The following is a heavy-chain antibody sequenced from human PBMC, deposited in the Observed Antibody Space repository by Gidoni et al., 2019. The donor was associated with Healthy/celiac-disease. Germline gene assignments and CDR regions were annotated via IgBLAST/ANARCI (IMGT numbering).Heavy chain of an antibody. CDR3: ASTAQGNWYFDL. CDR1: GFTFSSYD. Sequence: EVQLVESGGGLVQPGGSLRLSCAASGFTFSSYDMHWVRQATGKGLEWVSAIGTAGDTYYPGSVKGRFTISRENAKNSLYLQMNSLRAGDTAVYYCASTAQGNWYFDLWGRGTLVTVSS. CDR2: IGTAGDT. J-gene: IGHJ2*01. V-gene: IGHV3-13*01. D-gene: IGHD3-10*01.